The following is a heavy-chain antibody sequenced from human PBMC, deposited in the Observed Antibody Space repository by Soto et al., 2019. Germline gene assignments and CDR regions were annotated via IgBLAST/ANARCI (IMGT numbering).Heavy chain of an antibody. V-gene: IGHV4-4*07. CDR2: IYTSGST. D-gene: IGHD5-12*01. CDR3: ARDRDRGWLPSWFDP. CDR1: GGSISSYY. Sequence: PSETLSLTCTVSGGSISSYYWSWIRQPAGKGLEWIGRIYTSGSTNYNPSLKSRVTMSVDTSKNQFSLKLSSVTAADTAVYYCARDRDRGWLPSWFDPWGQGTLVTVSS. J-gene: IGHJ5*02.